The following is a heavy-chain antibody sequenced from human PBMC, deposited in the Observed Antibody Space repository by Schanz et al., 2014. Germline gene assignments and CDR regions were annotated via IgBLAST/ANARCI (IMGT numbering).Heavy chain of an antibody. D-gene: IGHD2-15*01. CDR3: AKGMGYCSGGTCYDYYYYGLDV. Sequence: EVQLVESGGGLVQPGGSLRLSCGGSGFTFSKYWMSWVRQAPGKGLEWVSYISGTTTYTNYADSVKGRFTISRDNSENTLYLQMNSLSADDTAVFYCAKGMGYCSGGTCYDYYYYGLDVWGQGTTVTVSS. CDR1: GFTFSKYW. V-gene: IGHV3-23*04. CDR2: ISGTTTYT. J-gene: IGHJ6*02.